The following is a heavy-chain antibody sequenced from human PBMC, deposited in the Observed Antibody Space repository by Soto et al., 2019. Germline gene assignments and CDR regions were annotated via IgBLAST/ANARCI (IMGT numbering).Heavy chain of an antibody. J-gene: IGHJ4*02. CDR2: ISYDGSNK. Sequence: QVQLVESGGGVVQPGRSLRLSCAASGFTFSSYGMHWVRQAPGKGVEWVAVISYDGSNKYYADSVKGRFTISRDNSKNTLYLLMNSLRAEDTAVYYCAKEVYSSAFDYWGEGTLVTVSS. D-gene: IGHD6-25*01. CDR3: AKEVYSSAFDY. V-gene: IGHV3-30*18. CDR1: GFTFSSYG.